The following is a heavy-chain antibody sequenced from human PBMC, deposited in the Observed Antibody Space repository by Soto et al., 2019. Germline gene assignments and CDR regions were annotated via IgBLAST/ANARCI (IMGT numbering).Heavy chain of an antibody. Sequence: QVQLVESGGGVVQPGRSLRLSCAASGFTFSSYGMHWVRQAPGKGLEWVAVISYDGSNKYYADSVKGRFTISRDNSKNTLYLRMNSLRAENTAVYSCAKDVAVSSSSGVFDYWGQGTLVTVSA. CDR3: AKDVAVSSSSGVFDY. CDR1: GFTFSSYG. V-gene: IGHV3-30*18. CDR2: ISYDGSNK. D-gene: IGHD6-6*01. J-gene: IGHJ4*02.